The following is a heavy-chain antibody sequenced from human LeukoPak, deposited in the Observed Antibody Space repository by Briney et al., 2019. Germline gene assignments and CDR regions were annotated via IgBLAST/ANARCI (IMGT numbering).Heavy chain of an antibody. Sequence: GGSLRLSCAASGFTFSSYAMSWVRQAPGKGLEWVSAISGSGGSTYYADSVKGRFTISRDNSKNTLYLQMNSLRAEDAAVYYCAKHSSGEPLWYWGQGTLVTVSS. J-gene: IGHJ4*02. V-gene: IGHV3-23*01. D-gene: IGHD6-19*01. CDR2: ISGSGGST. CDR3: AKHSSGEPLWY. CDR1: GFTFSSYA.